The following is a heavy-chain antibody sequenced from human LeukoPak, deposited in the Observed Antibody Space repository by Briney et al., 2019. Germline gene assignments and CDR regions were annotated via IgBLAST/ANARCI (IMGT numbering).Heavy chain of an antibody. D-gene: IGHD3-22*01. CDR2: INHSGST. Sequence: PSETLSLTCAVHGGSFSGYYWSWIRQPPGKGLEWIGEINHSGSTNYNPSLKSRVTISVDTSKNQFSLKLGSVTAADTAVYYCASLDSSDAFDIWGQGTMVTVSS. CDR1: GGSFSGYY. CDR3: ASLDSSDAFDI. V-gene: IGHV4-34*01. J-gene: IGHJ3*02.